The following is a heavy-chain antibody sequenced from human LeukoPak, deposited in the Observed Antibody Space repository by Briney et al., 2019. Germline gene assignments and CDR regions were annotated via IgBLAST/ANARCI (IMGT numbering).Heavy chain of an antibody. D-gene: IGHD3-3*01. CDR1: GYTFTSYG. V-gene: IGHV1-18*01. J-gene: IGHJ3*02. Sequence: ASVKVSCKASGYTFTSYGISWVRQAPGQGLEWVGWISSHNGNTKYAEEFQGRVTMTTDTSTSTVYMELGSLTSDDTAVYYCVRDRRSVGGAAYAFDIWGQGTMVAVSS. CDR3: VRDRRSVGGAAYAFDI. CDR2: ISSHNGNT.